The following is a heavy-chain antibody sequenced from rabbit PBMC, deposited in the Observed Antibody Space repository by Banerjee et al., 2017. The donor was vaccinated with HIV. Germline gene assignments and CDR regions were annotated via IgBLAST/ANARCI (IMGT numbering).Heavy chain of an antibody. Sequence: QEQLVESGGGLVQPEGSLTLTCKASGFTLSSSYYMCWVRRAPGKGLEWIGCIVADSSGSTYYASWSKGRFTISKTSSTTVTLQMTILTAADTAAYFCASQDSYDDYGDYYFNLWGPGTLVTVS. V-gene: IGHV1S45*01. CDR3: ASQDSYDDYGDYYFNL. D-gene: IGHD2-1*01. CDR2: IVADSSGST. J-gene: IGHJ4*01. CDR1: GFTLSSSYY.